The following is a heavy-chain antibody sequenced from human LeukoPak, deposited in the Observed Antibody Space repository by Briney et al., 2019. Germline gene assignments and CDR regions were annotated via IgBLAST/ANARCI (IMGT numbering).Heavy chain of an antibody. V-gene: IGHV3-21*01. CDR3: ARELAVVVPAAMLWGYYYYYYMDV. CDR1: GFTFSSYS. CDR2: ISSSSSYI. J-gene: IGHJ6*03. D-gene: IGHD2-2*01. Sequence: PGGSLRLSCAASGFTFSSYSMNWVRQAPGKGLEWVSSISSSSSYIYYADSVKGRFTISRDNAKNSLYLQMNSLRAEDTAVYYCARELAVVVPAAMLWGYYYYYYMDVWGKGTTVTISS.